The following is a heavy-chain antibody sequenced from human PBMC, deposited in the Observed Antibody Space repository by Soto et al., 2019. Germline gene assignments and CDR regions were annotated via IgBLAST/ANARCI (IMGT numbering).Heavy chain of an antibody. Sequence: QITLKESGPTLVKPTQTLTLTCTFSGFSLSTSGVGVGWIRQPPGKALEWLALIYWDDDKRYSPSLNSRLTITRDTSKTQVVLTMTNMDPLDTATYYCAHSFSIFGVVIIQGYFDYWGQGTLVTVSS. J-gene: IGHJ4*02. CDR2: IYWDDDK. CDR1: GFSLSTSGVG. D-gene: IGHD3-3*01. V-gene: IGHV2-5*02. CDR3: AHSFSIFGVVIIQGYFDY.